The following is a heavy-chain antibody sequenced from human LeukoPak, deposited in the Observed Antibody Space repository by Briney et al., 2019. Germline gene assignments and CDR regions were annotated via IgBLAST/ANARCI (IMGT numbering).Heavy chain of an antibody. CDR2: IYHSGST. J-gene: IGHJ5*02. CDR3: ARVPPPSNWFDP. CDR1: GYSISSGYY. V-gene: IGHV4-38-2*01. Sequence: SETLSLTCAVSGYSISSGYYWGWIRQPPGKGLEWIGSIYHSGSTYYNPSLKSRVTISVDTPKNQFSLKLSSVTAADTAVYYCARVPPPSNWFDPWGQGTLVTVSS.